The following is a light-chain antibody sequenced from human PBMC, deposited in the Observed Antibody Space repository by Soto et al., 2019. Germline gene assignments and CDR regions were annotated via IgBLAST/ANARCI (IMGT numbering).Light chain of an antibody. V-gene: IGKV3-15*01. Sequence: EIVMTQSPATLSVSPGERATLSCRASQSVSSSLAWYQQKPGQAPRLLIYGASTRATGIPARFSGSGSGTEFTLTINSLQSEDFAVYYCQLYNNWPLSFGPGTKVDFK. J-gene: IGKJ3*01. CDR1: QSVSSS. CDR2: GAS. CDR3: QLYNNWPLS.